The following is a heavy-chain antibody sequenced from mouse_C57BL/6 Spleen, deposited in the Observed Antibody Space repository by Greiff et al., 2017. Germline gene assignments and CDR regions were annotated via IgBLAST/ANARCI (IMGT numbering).Heavy chain of an antibody. D-gene: IGHD1-1*01. J-gene: IGHJ1*03. Sequence: EVQGVESGPELVKPGASVKIPCKASGYTFTDYNMDWVKQSHGKSLEWIGDINPNNGGTIYNQKFKGKATLTVDKSSSTAYMELRSLTSEDTAVYYCAQSAVVGYWYFDVWGTGTTVTVSS. CDR3: AQSAVVGYWYFDV. CDR2: INPNNGGT. V-gene: IGHV1-18*01. CDR1: GYTFTDYN.